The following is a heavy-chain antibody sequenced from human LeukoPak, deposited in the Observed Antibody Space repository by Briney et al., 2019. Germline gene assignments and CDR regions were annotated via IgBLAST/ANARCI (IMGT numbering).Heavy chain of an antibody. CDR1: GFTFSNNY. J-gene: IGHJ4*02. V-gene: IGHV3-66*02. CDR3: AREGPTMVRGVIRKRNYYFDY. CDR2: IYSGGST. Sequence: GGSLRLSCAASGFTFSNNYMNWVRQAPEKGLEWVSVIYSGGSTYYADSVKGRFTISRDNSKNTLYLQMNSLRAEDTAVYYCAREGPTMVRGVIRKRNYYFDYWGQGTLVTVSS. D-gene: IGHD3-10*01.